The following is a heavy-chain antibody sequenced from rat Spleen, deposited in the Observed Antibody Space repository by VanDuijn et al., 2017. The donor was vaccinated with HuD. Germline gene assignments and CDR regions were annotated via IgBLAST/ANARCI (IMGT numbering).Heavy chain of an antibody. CDR3: ARRADQPH. D-gene: IGHD3-1*01. CDR2: INTDSSDI. CDR1: GFTYSNYV. J-gene: IGHJ2*01. Sequence: EVQLVESGGGLVQPGRSLKLSCAASGFTYSNYVMHWFRQAPENGIEWLAYINTDSSDIYYAETVKGRFTISRDNAKNTVDMQLSSLRSEDTAMYFCARRADQPHWGQGVMVTVSS. V-gene: IGHV5-43*01.